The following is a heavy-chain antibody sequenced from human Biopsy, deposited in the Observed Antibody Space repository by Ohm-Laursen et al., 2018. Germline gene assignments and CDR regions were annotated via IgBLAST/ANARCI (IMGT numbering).Heavy chain of an antibody. CDR1: GFTFSSYA. Sequence: SLRLSCSASGFTFSSYAMTWVRQAPGKGLEWVSVINTSGGSTHYAVSVKGHFTISRDNSKNTLYLRMNSLRAEDTAVYYCAKPADSYGSEFYFDYWGQGTLVTVSS. D-gene: IGHD4-17*01. J-gene: IGHJ4*02. CDR2: INTSGGST. V-gene: IGHV3-23*01. CDR3: AKPADSYGSEFYFDY.